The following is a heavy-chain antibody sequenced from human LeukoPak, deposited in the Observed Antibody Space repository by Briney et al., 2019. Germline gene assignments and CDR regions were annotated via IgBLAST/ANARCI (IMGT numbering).Heavy chain of an antibody. J-gene: IGHJ6*04. CDR2: IYPGDSDT. CDR3: ARPMECSSTSCSLDV. V-gene: IGHV5-51*01. Sequence: GESLKISCKGSGYSFTSYWIGWVRQPPGKGLEWMGIIYPGDSDTRYSPSFQGQVTISADKSISTAYLQWSSLKASDTAMYYCARPMECSSTSCSLDVWGKGTTVTVSS. CDR1: GYSFTSYW. D-gene: IGHD2-2*01.